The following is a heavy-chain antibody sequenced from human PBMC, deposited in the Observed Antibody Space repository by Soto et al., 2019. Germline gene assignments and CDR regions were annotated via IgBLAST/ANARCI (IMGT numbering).Heavy chain of an antibody. J-gene: IGHJ4*02. V-gene: IGHV4-59*08. CDR3: ARITGYSSGWSIDY. D-gene: IGHD6-19*01. CDR2: IYYSGST. Sequence: SETLSLTCTVAGGSISSWSWSWIRQPPGKGLEWIGCIYYSGSTYYNPSLKSRVTISVDTSKNQFSLKLSSVTAADTAVYYCARITGYSSGWSIDYWGQGTLVTVSS. CDR1: GGSISSWS.